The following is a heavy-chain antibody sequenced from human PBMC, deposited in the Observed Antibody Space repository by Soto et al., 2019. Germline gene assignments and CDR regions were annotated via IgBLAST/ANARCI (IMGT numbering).Heavy chain of an antibody. CDR3: ARGYGAGGQQLVYVY. V-gene: IGHV4-59*01. J-gene: IGHJ4*02. D-gene: IGHD6-13*01. Sequence: SETLSLTCTVSGGSISSYYWSWIRQPPGKGLEWIGYIYYSGSTNYNPSLKSRVTISVDTSKNQFSLKLSSVTAADTAVYYCARGYGAGGQQLVYVYWGQGTLVTVSS. CDR1: GGSISSYY. CDR2: IYYSGST.